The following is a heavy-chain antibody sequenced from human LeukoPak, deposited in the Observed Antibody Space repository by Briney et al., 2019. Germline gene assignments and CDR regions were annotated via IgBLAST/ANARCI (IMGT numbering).Heavy chain of an antibody. Sequence: GGSLRLSCSASEFTFSSYAMHWVRQAPGKGLEYVSAISSNGGSTYYADSVKGRFIISRDNSKNTLYLQMSSLRAEDTAVYYCVKETVDSSGYYNWFDPWGQGTLVTVSS. J-gene: IGHJ5*02. CDR1: EFTFSSYA. D-gene: IGHD3-22*01. V-gene: IGHV3-64D*06. CDR3: VKETVDSSGYYNWFDP. CDR2: ISSNGGST.